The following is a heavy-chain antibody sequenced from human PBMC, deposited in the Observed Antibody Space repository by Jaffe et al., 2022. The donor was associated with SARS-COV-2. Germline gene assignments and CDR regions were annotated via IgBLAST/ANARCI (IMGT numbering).Heavy chain of an antibody. Sequence: QVQLQESGPGLVKPSETLSLTCTVSGGSISSYYWSWIRQPPGKGLEWIGYIYYSGSTNYNPSLKSRVTISVDTSKNQFSLKLSSVTAADTAVYYCARGQQLAQSYYYYGMDVWGQGTTVTVSS. D-gene: IGHD6-13*01. CDR1: GGSISSYY. V-gene: IGHV4-59*01. CDR3: ARGQQLAQSYYYYGMDV. J-gene: IGHJ6*02. CDR2: IYYSGST.